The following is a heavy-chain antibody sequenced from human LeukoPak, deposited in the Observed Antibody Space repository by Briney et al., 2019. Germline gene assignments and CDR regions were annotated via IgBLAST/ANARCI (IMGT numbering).Heavy chain of an antibody. CDR1: GGSISSYY. J-gene: IGHJ5*02. CDR2: IYSSGST. Sequence: SETLSLTCTVSGGSISSYYWSWIRQPAGKGLEWIGHIYSSGSTNYNPSLKSRVTMSIDTSKNQFSLKLSSVTAADTAVYYCARQLNTAMVTGWFDPWGQGTLVTVSS. V-gene: IGHV4-4*07. D-gene: IGHD5-18*01. CDR3: ARQLNTAMVTGWFDP.